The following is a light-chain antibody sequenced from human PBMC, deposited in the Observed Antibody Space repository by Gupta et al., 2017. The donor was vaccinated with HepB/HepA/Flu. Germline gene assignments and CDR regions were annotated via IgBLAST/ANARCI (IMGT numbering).Light chain of an antibody. CDR1: QSVLYSSNNKNY. Sequence: DLVMTQSPDSLAGSLGERATINCKSSQSVLYSSNNKNYLAWYQQKPGQPPKLLIYWASTRESGVPDRFSGSGSGTDFTLTISSLQAEDVAVYYCQQYYSSPETFGQGTKVEI. J-gene: IGKJ1*01. CDR3: QQYYSSPET. V-gene: IGKV4-1*01. CDR2: WAS.